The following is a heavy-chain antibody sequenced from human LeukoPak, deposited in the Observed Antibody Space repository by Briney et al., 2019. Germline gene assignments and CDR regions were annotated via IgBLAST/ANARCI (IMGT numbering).Heavy chain of an antibody. D-gene: IGHD5-12*01. J-gene: IGHJ4*02. V-gene: IGHV3-21*01. CDR2: ISSGSNYI. Sequence: GGSLRLSCAASGFTFSSYSMNWVRQAPGKGLEWVSSISSGSNYIYYADSVKGRFTISRDNAKNSLYLQMNSLRAEDTAVYYCARVQTVATIEYFDYWGQGTLVTVSS. CDR1: GFTFSSYS. CDR3: ARVQTVATIEYFDY.